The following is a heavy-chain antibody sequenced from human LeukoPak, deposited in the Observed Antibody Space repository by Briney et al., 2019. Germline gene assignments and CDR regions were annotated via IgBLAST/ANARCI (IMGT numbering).Heavy chain of an antibody. CDR1: GYTFTSYG. J-gene: IGHJ6*02. D-gene: IGHD2-15*01. Sequence: ASVKVSCKASGYTFTSYGISWVRQAPGQGLEWMGWISVHNGNTNSAQKFQGRVTLTTDTSTSTAYMELRSLRSDDTAVYYCARESCSGGSCYYGMDVWGQGTTVTVSS. CDR2: ISVHNGNT. CDR3: ARESCSGGSCYYGMDV. V-gene: IGHV1-18*01.